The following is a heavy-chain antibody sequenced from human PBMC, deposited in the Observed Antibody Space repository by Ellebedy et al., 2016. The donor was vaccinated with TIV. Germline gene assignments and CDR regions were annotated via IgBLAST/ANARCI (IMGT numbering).Heavy chain of an antibody. J-gene: IGHJ6*02. CDR1: GGSFSGYY. CDR2: SNHSGST. Sequence: GSLRLSCAVYGGSFSGYYWSWIRQPPGKGLEWIGESNHSGSTNYNPSLKSRVTISVDTSKNQFSLRLSSVTAADTAVYYCARGRIPPGYCSGGSCLAVYYGMDVWGQGTTVTVSS. V-gene: IGHV4-34*01. D-gene: IGHD2-15*01. CDR3: ARGRIPPGYCSGGSCLAVYYGMDV.